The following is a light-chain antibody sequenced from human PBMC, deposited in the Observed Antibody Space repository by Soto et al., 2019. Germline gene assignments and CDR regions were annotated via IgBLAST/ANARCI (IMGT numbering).Light chain of an antibody. Sequence: IVLTQSPGTLSLSPGERATLSCRASQSVSSSYLAWYQQKPGQTPRLLIYDASTRATGIPPRFSGSGSGTELTLTISSLQSEDFAVYYCQQYNHWPRTFGQGTKVDIK. V-gene: IGKV3-15*01. J-gene: IGKJ1*01. CDR2: DAS. CDR1: QSVSSSY. CDR3: QQYNHWPRT.